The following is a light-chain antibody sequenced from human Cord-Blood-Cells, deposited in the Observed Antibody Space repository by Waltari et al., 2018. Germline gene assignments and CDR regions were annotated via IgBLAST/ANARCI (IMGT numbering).Light chain of an antibody. J-gene: IGKJ1*01. Sequence: DIQMTQSPSSLSASVGDRVTITCRASQSISSYLNWYQQKPGKDPKPLIYAASSLQSGVPSRFSGSGSGTDFTLTSSSLQPEDFATYYCQQSYSTPWTFRQGTKVEIK. V-gene: IGKV1-39*01. CDR2: AAS. CDR1: QSISSY. CDR3: QQSYSTPWT.